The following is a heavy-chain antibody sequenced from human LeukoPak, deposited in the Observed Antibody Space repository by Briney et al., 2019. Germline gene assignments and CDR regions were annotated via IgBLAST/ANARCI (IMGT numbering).Heavy chain of an antibody. D-gene: IGHD2-2*02. CDR3: ATYCSSISCYTNGFDY. Sequence: PSETLSLTCTVSGGSITNYYWSWIRQPPRKGLELIGYIYYSGSTNYNPSLKSRVTISVDTSKNQFSLKLSSVTAADTAVYYCATYCSSISCYTNGFDYWGQGTLVTVSS. V-gene: IGHV4-59*01. CDR2: IYYSGST. CDR1: GGSITNYY. J-gene: IGHJ4*02.